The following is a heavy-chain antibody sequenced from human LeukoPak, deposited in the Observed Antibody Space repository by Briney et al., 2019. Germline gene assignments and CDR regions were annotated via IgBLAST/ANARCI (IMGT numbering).Heavy chain of an antibody. Sequence: SETLSLTCTVSGGSISSSSYYWGWIRQPPGKGLEWIGSIYYSGSTYYNPSLKSRVTISVDTSKNQFSLKLSSVTAADTAVYYCARSGGYCSSTRCYGALFDYWGQGTLVTVSS. CDR2: IYYSGST. J-gene: IGHJ4*02. CDR3: ARSGGYCSSTRCYGALFDY. D-gene: IGHD2-2*01. V-gene: IGHV4-39*07. CDR1: GGSISSSSYY.